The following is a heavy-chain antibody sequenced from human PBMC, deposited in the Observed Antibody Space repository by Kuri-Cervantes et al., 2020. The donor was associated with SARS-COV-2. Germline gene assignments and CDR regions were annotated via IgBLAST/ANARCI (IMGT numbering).Heavy chain of an antibody. D-gene: IGHD2-2*02. CDR3: ARGGSPGGGYCSSTSCYTIY. Sequence: GGSLRLSCAASGFSFSSYGMSWVRQAPGKGLEWVSTISGGGTYYADSVKGRFTISRDNSKNTLYLQMNSLRAEDTAVYYCARGGSPGGGYCSSTSCYTIYWGQGTLVTVSS. CDR1: GFSFSSYG. CDR2: ISGGGT. J-gene: IGHJ4*02. V-gene: IGHV3-23*01.